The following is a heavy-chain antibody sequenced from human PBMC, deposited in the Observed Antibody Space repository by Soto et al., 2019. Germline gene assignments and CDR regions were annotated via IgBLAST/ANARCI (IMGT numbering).Heavy chain of an antibody. J-gene: IGHJ6*03. Sequence: GASVKVSWKASGYTFTSYDINWVRQATGQGLEWMGWMNPNSGNTGYAQKFQGRVTMTRNTSISTAYMELSSLRSEDTAVYYCARVGYDFWSGYPINYYYYYMDVWGKGTTVTVSS. CDR2: MNPNSGNT. V-gene: IGHV1-8*01. D-gene: IGHD3-3*01. CDR1: GYTFTSYD. CDR3: ARVGYDFWSGYPINYYYYYMDV.